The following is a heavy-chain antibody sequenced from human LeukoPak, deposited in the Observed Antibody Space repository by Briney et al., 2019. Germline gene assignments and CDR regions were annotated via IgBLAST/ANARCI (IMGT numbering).Heavy chain of an antibody. J-gene: IGHJ3*02. Sequence: ASVKVSCKASGYTFTDSYIHWVRQAPGQGLEWMGWMNPNSGNTGYAQKFQGRVTMTRNTSISTAYMELSSLRSEDTAVYYCARGGGWRDNDAFDIWGQGTMVAVSS. CDR3: ARGGGWRDNDAFDI. D-gene: IGHD6-19*01. CDR1: GYTFTDSY. CDR2: MNPNSGNT. V-gene: IGHV1-8*02.